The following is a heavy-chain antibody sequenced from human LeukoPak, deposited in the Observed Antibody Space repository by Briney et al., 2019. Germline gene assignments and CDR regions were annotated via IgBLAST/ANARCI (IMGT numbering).Heavy chain of an antibody. V-gene: IGHV3-23*01. CDR2: ISGSGGST. J-gene: IGHJ4*02. Sequence: GGSLRLSCAASGFTFSSYAMSWVRQAPGKGLEWVSAISGSGGSTYYTDSVKGRFTISRDNSKNTLYLQMNSLRAEDTAVYYCAKAHYSEYYFDYWGQGTLVTVSS. CDR3: AKAHYSEYYFDY. D-gene: IGHD4-11*01. CDR1: GFTFSSYA.